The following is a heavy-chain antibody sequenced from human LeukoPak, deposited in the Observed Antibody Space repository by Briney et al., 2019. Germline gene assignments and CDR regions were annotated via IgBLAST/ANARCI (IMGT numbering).Heavy chain of an antibody. CDR2: ISAYNGNT. J-gene: IGHJ6*02. V-gene: IGHV1-18*01. D-gene: IGHD2-2*03. CDR3: ASGYCSSTSCYSGYYYYGMDV. Sequence: ASVKVSCKASGYTFTSYGIGWVRQAPGQGLEWMGWISAYNGNTNYAQKLQGRVTMTTDTSTSTAYMELRSLRSDDTAVYYCASGYCSSTSCYSGYYYYGMDVWGQGTTVTVSS. CDR1: GYTFTSYG.